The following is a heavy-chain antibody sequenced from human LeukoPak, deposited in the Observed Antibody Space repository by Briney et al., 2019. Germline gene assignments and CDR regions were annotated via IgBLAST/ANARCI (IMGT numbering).Heavy chain of an antibody. CDR2: ISSSGSTI. V-gene: IGHV3-48*03. Sequence: GGSLRLSCAASGFTSSSYEMNWVRQAPGKGLEWVSYISSSGSTIYYADSVKGRFTISRDNAKNSLYLQMNSLRAEDTAVYYCAREKGDYFDYWGQGTLSPSPQ. CDR3: AREKGDYFDY. CDR1: GFTSSSYE. J-gene: IGHJ4*02.